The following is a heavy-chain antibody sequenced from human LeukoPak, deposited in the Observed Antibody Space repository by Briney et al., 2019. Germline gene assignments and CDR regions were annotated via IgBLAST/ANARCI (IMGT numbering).Heavy chain of an antibody. Sequence: PSQTQSLTCAVSGGSISSGGYSWSWIRQPPGKGLEWIGYIYHSGSTYYNPSLKSRVTISVDRSKNQFSLKLSSVTAADTAVYYCARVYCSGGSCYWFDPWGQGTLVTVSS. CDR2: IYHSGST. D-gene: IGHD2-15*01. J-gene: IGHJ5*02. V-gene: IGHV4-30-2*01. CDR1: GGSISSGGYS. CDR3: ARVYCSGGSCYWFDP.